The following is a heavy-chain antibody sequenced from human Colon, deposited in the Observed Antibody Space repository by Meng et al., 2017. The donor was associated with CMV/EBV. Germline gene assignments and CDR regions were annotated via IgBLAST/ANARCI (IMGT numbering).Heavy chain of an antibody. V-gene: IGHV4-39*07. CDR3: ARVVLNFFDY. Sequence: QLPWEESGPGLVKPSETLSLTCTVSGGSFTSNSYFWGWIRQPPGKGLEYIGSIYNSGSAYYNPSLKSRVTISLDTSKNQFSLKLSSVTAADTAMYYCARVVLNFFDYWGQGTLVTVSS. D-gene: IGHD3-10*02. CDR2: IYNSGSA. CDR1: GGSFTSNSYF. J-gene: IGHJ4*02.